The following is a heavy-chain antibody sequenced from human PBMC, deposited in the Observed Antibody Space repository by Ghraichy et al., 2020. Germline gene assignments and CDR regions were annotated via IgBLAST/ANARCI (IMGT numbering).Heavy chain of an antibody. V-gene: IGHV3-43*01. CDR2: ISWDGGST. CDR3: SCERGYYDSSGGFDY. Sequence: LSLTCAASGFTFDDYTMHWVRQAPGKGLEWVSLISWDGGSTYYADSVKGRFTISRDNSKNSLYLQMNSLRTEDTALYYCSCERGYYDSSGGFDYWGQGTLVTVSS. J-gene: IGHJ4*02. CDR1: GFTFDDYT. D-gene: IGHD3-22*01.